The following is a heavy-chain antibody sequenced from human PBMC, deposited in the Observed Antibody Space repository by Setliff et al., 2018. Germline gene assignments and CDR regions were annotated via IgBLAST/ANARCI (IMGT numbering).Heavy chain of an antibody. CDR2: ISYDGSNK. V-gene: IGHV3-30*04. D-gene: IGHD3-22*01. Sequence: QSGGSLRLSCAASGFTFSSYAMHWVRQAPGKGLEWVAVISYDGSNKYYADSVKGRFTISRDNSKSTLYLQMNSLRAEDTAVYYCAKGQGQYYDSSGYYGRVLDYWGQGTLVTVSS. CDR1: GFTFSSYA. J-gene: IGHJ4*02. CDR3: AKGQGQYYDSSGYYGRVLDY.